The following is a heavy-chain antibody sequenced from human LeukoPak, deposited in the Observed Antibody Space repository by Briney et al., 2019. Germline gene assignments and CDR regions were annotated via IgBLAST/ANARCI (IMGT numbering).Heavy chain of an antibody. CDR3: ARDGWAHGAFDY. Sequence: GGSLRLSCAASGFTLSGYWMNWVRQAPGKGPEWLANIKQDGSEQHYVDSVKGRFTISRDNAKNSLYLQMDSLRAEDMALYYCARDGWAHGAFDYWGQGVLVTVSS. CDR2: IKQDGSEQ. J-gene: IGHJ4*02. D-gene: IGHD3-10*01. V-gene: IGHV3-7*01. CDR1: GFTLSGYW.